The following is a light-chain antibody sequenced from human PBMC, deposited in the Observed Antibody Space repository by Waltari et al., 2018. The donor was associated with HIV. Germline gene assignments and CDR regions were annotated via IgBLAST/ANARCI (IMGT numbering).Light chain of an antibody. Sequence: QSVLTQPPSVSGAPGQRATLSCPGSSSTPGAGYAEQWYPPLPGTAPKLLIYGNTNRPSGVPDRFSGSKSGTSAALAITGLLVEDEADYYCQSYDSSLSGYVFGTGTKVTVL. J-gene: IGLJ1*01. CDR3: QSYDSSLSGYV. CDR2: GNT. CDR1: SSTPGAGYA. V-gene: IGLV1-40*01.